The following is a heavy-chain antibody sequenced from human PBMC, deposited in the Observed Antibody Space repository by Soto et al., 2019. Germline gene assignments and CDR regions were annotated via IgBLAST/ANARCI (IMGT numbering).Heavy chain of an antibody. CDR3: ARGAELRFNAFDI. Sequence: SETLSLTCTVSGGSISSGGYYWSWIHQHPGKGLEWIGYIYYSGGTYYNPSLKSRVTISVDTSKNQFSLKLSSVTAADTAVYYCARGAELRFNAFDIWGQGTMVTVSS. V-gene: IGHV4-31*03. D-gene: IGHD3-3*01. CDR2: IYYSGGT. CDR1: GGSISSGGYY. J-gene: IGHJ3*02.